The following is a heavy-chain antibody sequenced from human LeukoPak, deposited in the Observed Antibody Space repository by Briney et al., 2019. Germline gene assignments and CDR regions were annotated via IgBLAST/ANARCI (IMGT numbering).Heavy chain of an antibody. V-gene: IGHV3-23*01. J-gene: IGHJ4*02. CDR1: GFTFSNYA. D-gene: IGHD3-10*01. CDR3: ARGGGFGEPTLYYFDY. CDR2: ISASGGTT. Sequence: GGSLRLSCAASGFTFSNYAMSWVRQAPGKGLEWVSTISASGGTTYFADSVKGRFTMSRDNTENTLFLQMNSLRAADTAVYYCARGGGFGEPTLYYFDYWGQGTPVTVSS.